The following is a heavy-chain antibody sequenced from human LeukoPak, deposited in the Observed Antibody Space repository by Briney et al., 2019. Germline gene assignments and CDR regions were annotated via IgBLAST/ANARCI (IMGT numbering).Heavy chain of an antibody. CDR1: GFRLSDYH. D-gene: IGHD1-26*01. CDR3: ARDLSPSERAFDI. V-gene: IGHV3-21*01. CDR2: ITYDADII. J-gene: IGHJ3*02. Sequence: GGSLRLSCAASGFRLSDYHVNWVRQAPGKGLEWVSFITYDADIITYGDSVRGRFTISRDNARQSVHLPMNSLRAEDTAVYYCARDLSPSERAFDIWGQGTLVTVSS.